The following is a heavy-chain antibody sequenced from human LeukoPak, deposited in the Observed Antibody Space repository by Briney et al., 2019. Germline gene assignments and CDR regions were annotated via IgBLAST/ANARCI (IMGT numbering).Heavy chain of an antibody. Sequence: GGSLRLSCAASGFTFSTYAMSWVRQAPGKGLEWVSAISGNGGSTYYADSVKSRFTISRDNSKNTVYLQMSSLRAEDTALYYCAKDERRIAAAVDSWGQGTLVTVSS. CDR3: AKDERRIAAAVDS. D-gene: IGHD6-13*01. V-gene: IGHV3-23*01. J-gene: IGHJ4*02. CDR2: ISGNGGST. CDR1: GFTFSTYA.